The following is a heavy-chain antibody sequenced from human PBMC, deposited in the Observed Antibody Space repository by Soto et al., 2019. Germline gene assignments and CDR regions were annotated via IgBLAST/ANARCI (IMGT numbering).Heavy chain of an antibody. CDR3: ARDFDYGVYRGTFNI. D-gene: IGHD4-17*01. CDR2: IIPMFGTT. CDR1: GGTFSSYA. Sequence: QVQLVQSGTEVTKSGSSVKVSCKASGGTFSSYAISWVRQAPGQGLEWMGRIIPMFGTTNYAQKFQGRVTISADESTTTAYMALSSLRSEDTAFYYCARDFDYGVYRGTFNIWGQGTMVTVSS. V-gene: IGHV1-69*01. J-gene: IGHJ3*02.